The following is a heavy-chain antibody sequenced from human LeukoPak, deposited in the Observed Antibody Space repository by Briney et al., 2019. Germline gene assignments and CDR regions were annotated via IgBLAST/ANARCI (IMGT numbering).Heavy chain of an antibody. D-gene: IGHD1-1*01. CDR2: IYYSGSGST. J-gene: IGHJ4*02. V-gene: IGHV4-59*01. CDR3: ARGEYSGSD. Sequence: SETLSLTCTASGGSISSYYWSWIRQPPGKGLEWIGYIYYSGSGSTNYNPSLKSRVTISVDTSKNQFSLKLSSVTAADTAVYYCARGEYSGSDWGQGTLVTVSS. CDR1: GGSISSYY.